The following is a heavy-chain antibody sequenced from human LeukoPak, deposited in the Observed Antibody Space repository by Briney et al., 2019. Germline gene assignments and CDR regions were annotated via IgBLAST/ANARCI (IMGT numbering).Heavy chain of an antibody. Sequence: PSETLSLTCTVSGGSISSGGYYWSWIRQHPGKGLEWIGYIYHSGSTNYNPSLKSRVTMSVDTSKNQFSLKLSSVTAADTAVYYCAREASGPSFDPWGQGTLVAVSS. CDR1: GGSISSGGYY. CDR3: AREASGPSFDP. J-gene: IGHJ5*02. V-gene: IGHV4-61*08. D-gene: IGHD6-25*01. CDR2: IYHSGST.